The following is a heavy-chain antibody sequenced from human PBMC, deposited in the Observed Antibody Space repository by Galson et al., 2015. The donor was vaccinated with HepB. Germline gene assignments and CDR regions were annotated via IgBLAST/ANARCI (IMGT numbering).Heavy chain of an antibody. CDR2: ISSSSNTI. V-gene: IGHV3-48*01. J-gene: IGHJ4*02. Sequence: SLRLSCAASGFSCSSYSMNWVRQAPGKGLEWVSYISSSSNTIYYADSVKVRFTISRDNAKNSLYLQMNSLRAEDTAVYYCARDKIAVRLDYWGQGILVTVSS. D-gene: IGHD6-19*01. CDR1: GFSCSSYS. CDR3: ARDKIAVRLDY.